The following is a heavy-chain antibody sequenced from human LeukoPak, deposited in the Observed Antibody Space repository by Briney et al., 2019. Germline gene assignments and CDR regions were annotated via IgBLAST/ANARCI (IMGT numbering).Heavy chain of an antibody. D-gene: IGHD4-17*01. J-gene: IGHJ6*02. V-gene: IGHV4-59*08. CDR2: IYYSGST. CDR1: GDSISRLY. Sequence: SETLSLTCTLSGDSISRLYGRWLRQPPGKGLEWIGYIYYSGSTNYNPSLKSRVTISVDTSKNQFSLKLSSVTAVDTAVYYCTTHAPSRAFYVNMYVWGQVTTVTVSS. CDR3: TTHAPSRAFYVNMYV.